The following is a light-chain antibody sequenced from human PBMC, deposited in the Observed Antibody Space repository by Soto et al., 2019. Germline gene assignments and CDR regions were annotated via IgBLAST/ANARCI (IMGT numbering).Light chain of an antibody. V-gene: IGKV1-39*01. Sequence: IPVTRSSSCLYASVVNRVAVPSRASQSIASYVNWYQQKPGKAPKLLILGAVILQSGVPSRFSGSGSGTEFTLTISSLQPEDFAGYDCQQRSNWRITFAQGTRLEI. CDR1: QSIASY. CDR3: QQRSNWRIT. J-gene: IGKJ5*01. CDR2: GAV.